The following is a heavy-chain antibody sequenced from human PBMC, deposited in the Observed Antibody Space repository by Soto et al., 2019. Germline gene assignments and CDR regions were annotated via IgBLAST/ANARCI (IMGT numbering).Heavy chain of an antibody. Sequence: GASVKVSCKASGYTFTSYYMHWVRQAPGQGLEWMGVIEPSGGSKSYTQKFQDRITMTRDTSTSTVYMELSSLRSEDTAVYYCARSTMTFYYFDFWSQGTLVTVSS. J-gene: IGHJ4*02. CDR3: ARSTMTFYYFDF. CDR1: GYTFTSYY. CDR2: IEPSGGSK. V-gene: IGHV1-46*01. D-gene: IGHD4-17*01.